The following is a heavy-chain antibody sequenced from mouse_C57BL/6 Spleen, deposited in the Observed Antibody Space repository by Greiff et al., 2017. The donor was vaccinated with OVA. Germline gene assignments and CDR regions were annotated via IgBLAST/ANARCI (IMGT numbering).Heavy chain of an antibody. D-gene: IGHD1-1*01. J-gene: IGHJ3*01. CDR2: INPGSGGT. Sequence: VQLQESGAELVRPGTSVKVSCKASGYAFTNYLIEWVKQRPGQGLEWIGVINPGSGGTNYNEKFKGKATLTADKSSSTAYMQLSSLTSEDSAVYFCALLRFAYWGQGTLVTVSA. V-gene: IGHV1-54*01. CDR1: GYAFTNYL. CDR3: ALLRFAY.